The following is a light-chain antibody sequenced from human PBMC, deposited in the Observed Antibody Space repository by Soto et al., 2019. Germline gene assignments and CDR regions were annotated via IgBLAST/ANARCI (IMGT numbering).Light chain of an antibody. V-gene: IGLV1-44*01. J-gene: IGLJ3*02. CDR3: AAWDDSLNGPV. CDR2: SNY. Sequence: QSVLTQPPSASGTPGQRVTISCSGSSSNIGSDTVHWYQHLPGTAPKLLIYSNYQRPSGVPDRFSGSKSGTSASLAISGLQSEDEADYYCAAWDDSLNGPVFGGGTKVTVL. CDR1: SSNIGSDT.